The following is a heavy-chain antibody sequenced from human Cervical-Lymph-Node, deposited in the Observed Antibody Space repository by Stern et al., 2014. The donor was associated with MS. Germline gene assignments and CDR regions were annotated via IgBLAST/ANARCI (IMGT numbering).Heavy chain of an antibody. D-gene: IGHD3-3*01. Sequence: EVQLVESGGGLVQPGGSPRLSCAASGFTFSSNWMHWVRQTPGKGLVWVSRINSDGSTINYADSVKGRFTISRDNAKNTLYLQMNSLRAEDTAVYYCARGEYDFWSGSPAEYFQHWGQGTLVTVSS. CDR2: INSDGSTI. CDR3: ARGEYDFWSGSPAEYFQH. V-gene: IGHV3-74*02. J-gene: IGHJ1*01. CDR1: GFTFSSNW.